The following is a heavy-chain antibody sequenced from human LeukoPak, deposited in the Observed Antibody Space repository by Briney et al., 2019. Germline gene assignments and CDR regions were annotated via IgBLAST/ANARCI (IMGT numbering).Heavy chain of an antibody. CDR1: GDSISSDY. V-gene: IGHV4-59*12. Sequence: KASETLSLTCAVSGDSISSDYWSWVRQPPGKGLEWIGYIYYTGSTNYNPSLKSRVTISVDTSKNQFSLKLSSVTAADTAVYYCAREEMATMGVGWFDPWGQGTLVTVSS. J-gene: IGHJ5*02. D-gene: IGHD5-24*01. CDR2: IYYTGST. CDR3: AREEMATMGVGWFDP.